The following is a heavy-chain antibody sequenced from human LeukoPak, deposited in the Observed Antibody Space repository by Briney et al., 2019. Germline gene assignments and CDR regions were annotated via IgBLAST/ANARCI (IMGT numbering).Heavy chain of an antibody. J-gene: IGHJ6*04. D-gene: IGHD3-3*01. CDR2: IRRKGYGGTT. CDR1: GFTFGDYS. V-gene: IGHV3-49*04. CDR3: TRDHDFWSGPFDV. Sequence: GGSLRLSCTASGFTFGDYSLSWVRQAPEKGLEWVGFIRRKGYGGTTEYAPSVKGRFIISRDDSKSTAYLQMNSLKTEDTAVYYRTRDHDFWSGPFDVWGKGTTVTVSS.